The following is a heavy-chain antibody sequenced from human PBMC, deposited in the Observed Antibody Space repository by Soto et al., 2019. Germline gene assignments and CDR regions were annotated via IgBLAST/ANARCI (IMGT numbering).Heavy chain of an antibody. CDR2: IYYSGST. J-gene: IGHJ6*02. D-gene: IGHD3-3*01. V-gene: IGHV4-39*01. CDR3: AGGPEITIFGVVILVDGMDV. CDR1: GGSISSSSYY. Sequence: SETLSLTCTVSGGSISSSSYYWGWIRQPPGKGLEWIGSIYYSGSTYYNPSLKSRVTISVDTSKNQFSLKLSSVTAADTAVYYCAGGPEITIFGVVILVDGMDVWGQGTTVTVSS.